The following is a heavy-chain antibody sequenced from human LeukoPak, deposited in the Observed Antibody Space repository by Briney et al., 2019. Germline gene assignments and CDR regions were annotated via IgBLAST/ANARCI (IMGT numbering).Heavy chain of an antibody. CDR3: ARGGRRYYGDYRVYFDY. D-gene: IGHD4-17*01. Sequence: PSETLSLTCTVSGGSISSYYWSWLRQPAGKGLEWIGRIYTSGSTNYNPSLKSRVTMSVDTSKNQFSLKLSSVTAADTAVYYCARGGRRYYGDYRVYFDYWGQGTLVTVSS. CDR1: GGSISSYY. J-gene: IGHJ4*02. V-gene: IGHV4-4*07. CDR2: IYTSGST.